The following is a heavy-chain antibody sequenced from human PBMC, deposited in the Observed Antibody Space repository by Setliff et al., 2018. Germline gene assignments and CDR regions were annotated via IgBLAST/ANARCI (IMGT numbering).Heavy chain of an antibody. CDR3: ARRGLVRELDY. J-gene: IGHJ4*02. CDR2: IGTAFTTI. V-gene: IGHV3-11*04. D-gene: IGHD3-10*01. Sequence: GGSLSLSCEASGFIFSDYYMSWIRQAPGKGPEWVSYIGTAFTTIYYADSVKGRFTISRDNAKNSLYLQMNSLRADDTAVYYCARRGLVRELDYWGQGTLVTVSS. CDR1: GFIFSDYY.